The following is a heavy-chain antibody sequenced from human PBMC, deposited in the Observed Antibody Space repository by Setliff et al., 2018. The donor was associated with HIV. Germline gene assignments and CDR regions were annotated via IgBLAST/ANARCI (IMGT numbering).Heavy chain of an antibody. Sequence: SVKVSCKASGGTFSSYVISWVRQAPGQGPEWMGGIIPMYGVANYAQKFQGRVTITTDESTSTAYMELSSLRSEDTAVYYCATVIEMATIASFDYWGQGTLVTVSS. CDR1: GGTFSSYV. CDR3: ATVIEMATIASFDY. V-gene: IGHV1-69*05. J-gene: IGHJ4*02. D-gene: IGHD5-12*01. CDR2: IIPMYGVA.